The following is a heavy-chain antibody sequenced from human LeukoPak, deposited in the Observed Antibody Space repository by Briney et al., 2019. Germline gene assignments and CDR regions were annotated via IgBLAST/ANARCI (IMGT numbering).Heavy chain of an antibody. CDR3: ARGPPNWGMVGY. D-gene: IGHD7-27*01. CDR2: MKSNNGHT. V-gene: IGHV1-8*01. Sequence: VASVKVSCKASGYTFTSFDFNWVRQATGQGLEWMGWMKSNNGHTGYAQKFQGRVTMTRDTSISTVYMEMSSLTFEDTAVYYCARGPPNWGMVGYWGQGTLVTVSS. CDR1: GYTFTSFD. J-gene: IGHJ4*02.